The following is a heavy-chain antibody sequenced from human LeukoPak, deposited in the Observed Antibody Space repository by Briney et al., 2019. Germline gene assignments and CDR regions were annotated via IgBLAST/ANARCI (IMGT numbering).Heavy chain of an antibody. D-gene: IGHD3-10*01. J-gene: IGHJ4*02. V-gene: IGHV3-23*01. CDR3: AKGSSAGRPYYFDY. CDR2: ISHTSEYT. CDR1: GFTVSNKY. Sequence: GGSLRLSCVASGFTVSNKYMSWVRQAPGKGLEWVSAISHTSEYTYHADSVKGRFTISRDNSKNTLYLQMNSLRAEDTAMYYCAKGSSAGRPYYFDYWGQGTLVTVSS.